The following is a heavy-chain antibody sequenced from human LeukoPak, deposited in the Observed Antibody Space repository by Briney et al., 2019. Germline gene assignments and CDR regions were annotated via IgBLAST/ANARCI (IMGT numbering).Heavy chain of an antibody. V-gene: IGHV3-33*01. J-gene: IGHJ3*02. Sequence: PGGSLRLSCVASGYTFSRHGMHWVRQAPDKGLEWVAIIWYDGSYKYYADSVQGRFTISRDDSKNTLYLQMNSLRAEDTAVYYCARTITDDHNRLGALDIWGQGTMVTASS. CDR2: IWYDGSYK. D-gene: IGHD1-14*01. CDR3: ARTITDDHNRLGALDI. CDR1: GYTFSRHG.